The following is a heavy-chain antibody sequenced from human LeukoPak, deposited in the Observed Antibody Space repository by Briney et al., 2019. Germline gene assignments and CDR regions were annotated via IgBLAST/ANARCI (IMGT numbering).Heavy chain of an antibody. CDR2: ISGSGGST. V-gene: IGHV3-23*01. Sequence: PGGSLRLSCAASGFTFSDYYMSWIRQAPGKGLEWVSAISGSGGSTYYADSVKGRFTISRDNSKNTLYLQMNSLRAEDTAVYYCAKYGYCSSTSCYPYNWFDPWGQGTLVTVSS. J-gene: IGHJ5*02. CDR1: GFTFSDYY. D-gene: IGHD2-2*01. CDR3: AKYGYCSSTSCYPYNWFDP.